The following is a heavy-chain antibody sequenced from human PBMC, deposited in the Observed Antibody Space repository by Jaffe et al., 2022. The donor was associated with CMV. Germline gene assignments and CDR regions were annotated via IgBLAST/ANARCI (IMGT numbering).Heavy chain of an antibody. D-gene: IGHD1-26*01. V-gene: IGHV3-9*01. CDR2: ITYNGGVK. J-gene: IGHJ3*02. Sequence: EVQLVESGGGLVQPGGSLTLSCVASGFRFADYAMHWVRQTPGKGLQFVASITYNGGVKSYSASVQGRFTISRDNAQKSLYLQLNNLRPEDTARYFCAKGRMAYRHEAFDNWGQGTMVNVSS. CDR3: AKGRMAYRHEAFDN. CDR1: GFRFADYA.